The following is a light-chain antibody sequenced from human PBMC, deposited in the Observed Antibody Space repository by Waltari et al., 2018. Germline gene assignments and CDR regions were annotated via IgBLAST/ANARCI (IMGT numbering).Light chain of an antibody. J-gene: IGKJ4*01. V-gene: IGKV3-20*01. CDR2: AAS. CDR1: HYITGSW. CDR3: QQYDGSVVT. Sequence: EIVLTQSPGTLSLSPGERVTLSCRASHYITGSWIPWYHQKPGQAPRLLIYAASSRAPGVPDRFSGSGSGTDFTLTISRLEPEDSAVYYCQQYDGSVVTFGGGTKVEIK.